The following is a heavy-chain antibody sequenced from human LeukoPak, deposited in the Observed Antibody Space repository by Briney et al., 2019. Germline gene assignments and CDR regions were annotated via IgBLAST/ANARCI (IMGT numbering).Heavy chain of an antibody. CDR3: ARRAAVGYGETNFDY. D-gene: IGHD4-17*01. CDR2: IDVSGNT. Sequence: SETLSLTCTVSGDSISGDYYYNWIRQPAGKGLEWIGRIDVSGNTNYNPSLKRRVTMSVDRSEKQFSLKLSSVTAADTAVYYCARRAAVGYGETNFDYWGQGTLVTVSS. CDR1: GDSISGDYY. V-gene: IGHV4-4*07. J-gene: IGHJ4*02.